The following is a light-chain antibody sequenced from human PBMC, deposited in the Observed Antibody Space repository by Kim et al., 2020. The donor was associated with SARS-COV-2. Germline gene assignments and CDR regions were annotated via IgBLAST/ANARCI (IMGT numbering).Light chain of an antibody. CDR3: QQSSSTPVT. V-gene: IGKV1-39*01. CDR2: AAS. J-gene: IGKJ2*01. CDR1: QSIYNY. Sequence: DIQLTQSPSSLSASVGDRVTITCRASQSIYNYLSWYQQKPGKAPKLLIYAASRLERGVPSTFSGSGSGTDFTLTISSLQPEDFATCYCQQSSSTPVTFGPGTKLEIK.